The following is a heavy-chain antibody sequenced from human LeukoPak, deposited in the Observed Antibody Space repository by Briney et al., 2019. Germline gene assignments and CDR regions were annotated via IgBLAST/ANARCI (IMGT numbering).Heavy chain of an antibody. V-gene: IGHV1-2*02. CDR1: GYTFTDYY. J-gene: IGHJ4*02. Sequence: ASVKVSCKATGYTFTDYYIHWFRQAPGQGLEWMGWINPNNGGTNYAQKFQGRVTMTRDTSITTAYMELTRLRSDDTAVYYCARDLDYDSSGYWVDYWGQGTLVTVSS. CDR3: ARDLDYDSSGYWVDY. D-gene: IGHD3-22*01. CDR2: INPNNGGT.